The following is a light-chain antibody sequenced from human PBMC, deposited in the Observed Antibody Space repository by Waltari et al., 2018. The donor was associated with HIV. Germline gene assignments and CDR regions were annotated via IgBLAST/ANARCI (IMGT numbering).Light chain of an antibody. Sequence: DIQMSQSPSPVSASLGDRVIITCRASQGIGSWLAWYQQKAGRAPTVLIPAASTLESGVPSRFSGSGSGTHFTLTISTLQPEDVGTYYCQLGNSFSVTFGPGTKVDL. V-gene: IGKV1-12*01. J-gene: IGKJ3*01. CDR2: AAS. CDR1: QGIGSW. CDR3: QLGNSFSVT.